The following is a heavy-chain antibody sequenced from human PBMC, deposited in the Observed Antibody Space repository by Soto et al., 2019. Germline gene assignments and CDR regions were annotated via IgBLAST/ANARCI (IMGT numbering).Heavy chain of an antibody. V-gene: IGHV4-59*01. CDR2: LYNAGST. D-gene: IGHD2-21*02. Sequence: SETLSLTCTVAGGSISRYYWSWIRQPPGKGLEWIGYLYNAGSTIYNPSLKSRVTISVDMSQNQFSLNLNYVTAADTAVYYCARDLWGYCGTDCYPLDVWGQGTTVTVS. J-gene: IGHJ6*02. CDR3: ARDLWGYCGTDCYPLDV. CDR1: GGSISRYY.